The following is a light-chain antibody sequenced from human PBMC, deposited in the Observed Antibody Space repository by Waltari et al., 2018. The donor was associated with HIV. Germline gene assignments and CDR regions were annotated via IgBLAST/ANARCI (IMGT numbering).Light chain of an antibody. CDR3: GTWDNSLNTWV. J-gene: IGLJ3*02. CDR1: GSNIGNNY. CDR2: DND. V-gene: IGLV1-51*01. Sequence: QSVLTQPPSVSAAPGQRVTISCSGSGSNIGNNYVSWYQQLPGTAPKLLNYDNDKRPSGIPARFSGSKSGTSATLGITGLQTGDEAHSYCGTWDNSLNTWVFGGGTKLTVL.